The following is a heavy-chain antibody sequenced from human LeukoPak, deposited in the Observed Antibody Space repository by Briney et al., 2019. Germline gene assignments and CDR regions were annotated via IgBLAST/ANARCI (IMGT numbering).Heavy chain of an antibody. V-gene: IGHV3-23*01. Sequence: PGGSLRLSCAASGFTFSSYDMSWVRQAPGKGLEWVSSISTSGGSTYYADSVKGRFTISRDNSKNTLYLQMNSLRAEDTAVYYCAKPRGNYYGLYCFDYWGQGTLVTVSS. J-gene: IGHJ4*02. CDR2: ISTSGGST. CDR1: GFTFSSYD. CDR3: AKPRGNYYGLYCFDY. D-gene: IGHD1-26*01.